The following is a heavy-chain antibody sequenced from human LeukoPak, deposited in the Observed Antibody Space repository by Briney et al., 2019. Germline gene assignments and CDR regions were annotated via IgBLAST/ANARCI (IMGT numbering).Heavy chain of an antibody. CDR2: INHSGGT. Sequence: SETLSLTCAVYDGSFNVYYWTWIRQSPAKGLEWIGEINHSGGTMYNPSLKSRVTMSVDTSKSQFSLKLTSVTAADTAVYYCTRRAYTYDSYFFHLSGLGPLVTVSS. V-gene: IGHV4-34*01. J-gene: IGHJ4*02. CDR1: DGSFNVYY. D-gene: IGHD5-18*01. CDR3: TRRAYTYDSYFFHL.